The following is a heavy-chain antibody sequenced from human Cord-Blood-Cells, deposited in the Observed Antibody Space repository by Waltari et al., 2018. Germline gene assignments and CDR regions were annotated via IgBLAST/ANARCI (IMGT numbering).Heavy chain of an antibody. CDR3: ASRPSYYGSGSFDY. Sequence: QVQLVQSGAEVKKPGSSVKVSCKASGGTFSSYAISWVRQAPGQGLEGMGGIIPIFGTENYEEKFQGRVTITADESTSTAYMELSSLGSEDTAVYYCASRPSYYGSGSFDYWGQGTLVTVSS. V-gene: IGHV1-69*01. CDR1: GGTFSSYA. D-gene: IGHD3-10*01. J-gene: IGHJ4*02. CDR2: IIPIFGTE.